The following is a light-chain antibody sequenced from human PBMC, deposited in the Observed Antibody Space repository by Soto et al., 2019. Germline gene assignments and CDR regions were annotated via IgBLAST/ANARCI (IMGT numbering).Light chain of an antibody. CDR2: DVS. Sequence: QSVLTQPASVSGSPGQSITISCTGTSSDVGGSNYVSWYQQHPGEAPKLMIYDVSYRPSGISNRFSGSKSGNTASLTISRLRAEDEADYFCSSFGGSSTRFGGGTKVTVL. CDR1: SSDVGGSNY. V-gene: IGLV2-14*01. J-gene: IGLJ2*01. CDR3: SSFGGSSTR.